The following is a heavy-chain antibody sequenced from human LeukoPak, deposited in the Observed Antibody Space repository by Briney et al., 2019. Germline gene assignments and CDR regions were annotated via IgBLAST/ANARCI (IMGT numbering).Heavy chain of an antibody. D-gene: IGHD3-16*02. J-gene: IGHJ4*02. CDR1: GFTFSSYG. V-gene: IGHV3-30*02. Sequence: GGSLRLSCAASGFTFSSYGMHWVRQAPGKGLEWVAFIRYDGSNKYYADSVKGRFTISRDNSKNTLYLQMNSLRAEDTAVYYCAKDRVITFGGVIGDFDYWGQGTLVTVSS. CDR2: IRYDGSNK. CDR3: AKDRVITFGGVIGDFDY.